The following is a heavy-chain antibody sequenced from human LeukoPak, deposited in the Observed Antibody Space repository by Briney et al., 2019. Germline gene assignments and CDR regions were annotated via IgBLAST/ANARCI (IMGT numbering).Heavy chain of an antibody. CDR2: MYSSGST. V-gene: IGHV4-30-4*01. Sequence: SETLPLTCTVSGVSISSGDYYWSWIRQPPGKGLEWIGYMYSSGSTCYNPSLKSRATISVDTSKNQFSLKLSSVTAADTAVYYCARPYYYDSRIDPWGQGTLVTVSS. D-gene: IGHD3-22*01. CDR1: GVSISSGDYY. J-gene: IGHJ5*02. CDR3: ARPYYYDSRIDP.